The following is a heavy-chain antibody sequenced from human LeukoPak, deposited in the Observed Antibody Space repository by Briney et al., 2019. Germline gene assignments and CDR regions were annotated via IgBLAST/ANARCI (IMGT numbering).Heavy chain of an antibody. V-gene: IGHV3-23*01. CDR2: ISGSGGST. J-gene: IGHJ4*02. CDR3: AKDTFDSSGYDY. CDR1: GFTFSSYA. Sequence: PGGSLRLSCAASGFTFSSYAMSWVRQAPGKGLEWVSVISGSGGSTDYADSVKGRFTISRDNSKNTLYLQMNSLRAEDTAVYYCAKDTFDSSGYDYWGQGTLVTVSS. D-gene: IGHD3-22*01.